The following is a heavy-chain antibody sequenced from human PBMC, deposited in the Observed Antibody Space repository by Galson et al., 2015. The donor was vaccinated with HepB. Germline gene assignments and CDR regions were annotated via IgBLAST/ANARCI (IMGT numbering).Heavy chain of an antibody. D-gene: IGHD2-2*01. V-gene: IGHV1-24*01. J-gene: IGHJ3*02. Sequence: SVKVSCKVSGYTLTKLSMHWVRQAPGKGLEWMGGFDPEDGETIYAQKFQGRVTMTRDTSTSTVYMELSSLRSEDTAVYYCAFGGVVVPANTRQDAFDIWGQGTMVTVSS. CDR2: FDPEDGET. CDR3: AFGGVVVPANTRQDAFDI. CDR1: GYTLTKLS.